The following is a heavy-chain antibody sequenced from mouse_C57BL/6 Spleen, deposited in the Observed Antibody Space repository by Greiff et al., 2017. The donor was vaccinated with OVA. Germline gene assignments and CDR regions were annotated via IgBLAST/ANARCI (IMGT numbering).Heavy chain of an antibody. V-gene: IGHV1-69*01. CDR1: GYTFTSYW. CDR2: IDPSDSYT. D-gene: IGHD2-5*01. Sequence: QVQLQQSGAELVMPGASVKLSCKASGYTFTSYWMHWVKQRPGQGLEWIGEIDPSDSYTNYNQKLKGKSTLTVDKSSSTAYMQLSSLTSEDSAVYYCAVKGGYSNYFYAMDYWGQGTSVTVSS. CDR3: AVKGGYSNYFYAMDY. J-gene: IGHJ4*01.